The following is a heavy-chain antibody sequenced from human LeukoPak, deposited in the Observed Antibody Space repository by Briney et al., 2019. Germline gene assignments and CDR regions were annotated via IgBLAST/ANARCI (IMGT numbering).Heavy chain of an antibody. J-gene: IGHJ4*02. D-gene: IGHD3-22*01. CDR1: GFTFSSYA. V-gene: IGHV3-23*01. CDR3: AKDCCSGYYYFDY. Sequence: GGSLRLSCAASGFTFSSYAMNWVRQAPGKGLERVSAISGSGGTTYYADSVKGRFTISRDNSKNTLYLQMNNLRAEDTAVYYCAKDCCSGYYYFDYWGQGTLVTVSS. CDR2: ISGSGGTT.